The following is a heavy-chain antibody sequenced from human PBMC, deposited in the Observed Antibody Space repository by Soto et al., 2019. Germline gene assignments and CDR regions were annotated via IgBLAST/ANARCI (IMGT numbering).Heavy chain of an antibody. J-gene: IGHJ6*02. V-gene: IGHV4-31*03. D-gene: IGHD3-10*01. CDR1: GDSVSRNFYF. CDR2: IYYSGSS. Sequence: PXETLSLTCPVSGDSVSRNFYFTTWSRQHRRKGVEWSGYIYYSGSSYDNPSLKSRVIILVDSTKNQFFLILTAVTAAATAVYYRARGTMFRCPGYHYAIGLWGQGTTVPVSS. CDR3: ARGTMFRCPGYHYAIGL.